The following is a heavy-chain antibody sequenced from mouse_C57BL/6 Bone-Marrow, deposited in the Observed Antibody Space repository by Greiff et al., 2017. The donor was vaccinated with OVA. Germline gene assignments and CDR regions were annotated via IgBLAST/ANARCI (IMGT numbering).Heavy chain of an antibody. Sequence: VQLQQSGPGLVQPSQSLSITCTVSGFSLTSYGVHWVRQSPGKGLEWLGVIWSGGSTDYNAAFISRLSISKDNSTSQVFFKMNSLQADDTAIYYCARKFAYWGQGTLVTVSA. J-gene: IGHJ3*01. CDR2: IWSGGST. CDR1: GFSLTSYG. V-gene: IGHV2-2*01. CDR3: ARKFAY.